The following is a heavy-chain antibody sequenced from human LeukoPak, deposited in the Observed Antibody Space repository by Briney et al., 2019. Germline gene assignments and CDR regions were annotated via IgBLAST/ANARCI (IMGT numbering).Heavy chain of an antibody. CDR1: GFTFSSYA. D-gene: IGHD3-3*01. CDR2: IIGSGGST. J-gene: IGHJ4*02. Sequence: PGGSLRLSCAASGFTFSSYAMSWVRQAPGKWLEWVSAIIGSGGSTYYADSVKGRFTISRDNSKNTLYLQMNSLRAEDTAVYYCADYGSSIFGVANPYFDHWGQGTLVTVSS. CDR3: ADYGSSIFGVANPYFDH. V-gene: IGHV3-23*01.